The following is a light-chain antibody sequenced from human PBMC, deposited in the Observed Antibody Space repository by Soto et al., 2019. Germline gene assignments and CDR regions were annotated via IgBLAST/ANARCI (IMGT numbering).Light chain of an antibody. CDR1: QRISSN. CDR2: GAS. CDR3: QQYNNWHPYT. V-gene: IGKV3-15*01. J-gene: IGKJ2*01. Sequence: EIVMTQSPATLSVSPWERATLYCKASQRISSNLAWYQQKPGQPPRLIIYGASTRASGIPARFSGSRSGTEFTLSLGGRQSEDFELYNCQQYNNWHPYTFGQGSPLAIK.